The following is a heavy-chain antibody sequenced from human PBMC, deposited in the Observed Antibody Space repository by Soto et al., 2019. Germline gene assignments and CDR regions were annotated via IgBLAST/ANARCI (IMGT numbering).Heavy chain of an antibody. J-gene: IGHJ4*02. CDR3: ARGPLVVLNYFES. CDR1: GGTFRNYP. CDR2: IFPLTDIP. V-gene: IGHV1-69*02. Sequence: QVQLVQSGAEVKKPGSSVKVSCKASGGTFRNYPINWVRQAPGQGLEWMGSIFPLTDIPDYAQNFQARLPISAEKSTSTAYMELSSLTSDDTAMYFCARGPLVVLNYFESWGQGTLVTVSS.